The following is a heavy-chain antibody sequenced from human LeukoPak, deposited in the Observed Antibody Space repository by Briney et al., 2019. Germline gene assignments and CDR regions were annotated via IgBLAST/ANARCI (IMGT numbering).Heavy chain of an antibody. Sequence: GGSLRLSCAASGFTFSSYGMHWVRQAPGEGLEWVAVIWYDGSNKYYADSVKGRFTISRDNSKNTLYLQMNGLRAEDTAAYYCARMNRGSYYFDYWGQGTLVTVSS. CDR3: ARMNRGSYYFDY. J-gene: IGHJ4*02. CDR2: IWYDGSNK. V-gene: IGHV3-33*01. CDR1: GFTFSSYG. D-gene: IGHD1-26*01.